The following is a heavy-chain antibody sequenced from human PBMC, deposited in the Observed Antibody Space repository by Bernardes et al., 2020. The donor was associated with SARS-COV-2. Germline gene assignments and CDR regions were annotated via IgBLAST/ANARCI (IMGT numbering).Heavy chain of an antibody. J-gene: IGHJ4*02. D-gene: IGHD3-22*01. CDR3: ARDWSEYYYDSSGYPYYIDY. CDR1: GFTFSSFS. Sequence: GGSLRLSCAASGFTFSSFSMNWVRQAPGKGLEWVSSIRSSSTYIYYADSVKGRFTISRDNAKNSLYLQMNSLRVEDTAVYYCARDWSEYYYDSSGYPYYIDYWGKR. CDR2: IRSSSTYI. V-gene: IGHV3-21*01.